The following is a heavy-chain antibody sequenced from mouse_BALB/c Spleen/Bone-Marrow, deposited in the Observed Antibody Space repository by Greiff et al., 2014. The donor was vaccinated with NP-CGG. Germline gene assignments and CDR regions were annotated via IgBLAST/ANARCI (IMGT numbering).Heavy chain of an antibody. Sequence: VQLQQSGAELVKPGGSVKLSCTTSGFNIKDTYMHWGKQRPEQGLEWIGRIDPANGNTKYDPKFQGKATITADTSSNTAYLQLSSLTSEDTAVYYCAPYYYGSSQFAYWGQGTLVTVSA. CDR2: IDPANGNT. J-gene: IGHJ3*01. CDR1: GFNIKDTY. CDR3: APYYYGSSQFAY. D-gene: IGHD1-1*01. V-gene: IGHV14-3*02.